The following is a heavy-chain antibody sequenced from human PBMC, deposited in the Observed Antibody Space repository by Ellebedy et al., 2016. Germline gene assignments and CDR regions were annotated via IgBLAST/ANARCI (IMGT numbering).Heavy chain of an antibody. CDR3: ARTRHIVVVTTPPHWYFYL. J-gene: IGHJ2*01. CDR1: GGSISSYY. V-gene: IGHV4-59*08. D-gene: IGHD2-21*02. CDR2: IYYSGST. Sequence: SETLSLTCTVSGGSISSYYWSWIRQPPGKGLEWIGYIYYSGSTNYNPSLKSRVTISVDTSKNQFSLKLSSVTAADTAVYYCARTRHIVVVTTPPHWYFYLWGRGTLVTVSS.